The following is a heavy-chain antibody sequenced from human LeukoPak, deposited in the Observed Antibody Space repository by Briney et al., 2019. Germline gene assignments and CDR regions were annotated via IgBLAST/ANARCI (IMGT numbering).Heavy chain of an antibody. CDR2: FDPEDGET. V-gene: IGHV1-24*01. Sequence: GASVKVSCKVSGYTLTELSMHWVRQAPGKGLEWMGGFDPEDGETIYAQKFQGRVTMTEDTSTDTAYMELSSLRSEDTAVYYCARALDVDTAMVNDYYYYMDVWGKGTTVTISS. D-gene: IGHD5-18*01. J-gene: IGHJ6*03. CDR1: GYTLTELS. CDR3: ARALDVDTAMVNDYYYYMDV.